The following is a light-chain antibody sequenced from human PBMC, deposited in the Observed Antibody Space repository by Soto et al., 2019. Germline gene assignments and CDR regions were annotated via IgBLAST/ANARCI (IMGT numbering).Light chain of an antibody. CDR2: EAS. V-gene: IGKV3-11*01. Sequence: DIVLTQSPSTLSVSPGERATLSCRASHSFSSNLAWYQQKPGQAPRLLIYEASNRATGIPARFSGSGSGTDFTLTISSLEPEDFAVYYCQQRSNWPLTFGGGTKVDIK. CDR1: HSFSSN. J-gene: IGKJ4*01. CDR3: QQRSNWPLT.